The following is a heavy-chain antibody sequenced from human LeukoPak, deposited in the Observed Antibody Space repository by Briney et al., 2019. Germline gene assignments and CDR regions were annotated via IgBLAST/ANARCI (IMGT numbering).Heavy chain of an antibody. J-gene: IGHJ5*02. CDR2: IKQDGSVK. CDR3: ASRNWNWFAP. V-gene: IGHV3-7*01. Sequence: PGGSLRLSCAASGFTFSSYWMSWVRQAPGKVREWVANIKQDGSVKYYVDSVEGRVTISRDNAQNSLYLQMQSLKAEDTAVYYCASRNWNWFAPWGQGTLVTVSS. D-gene: IGHD1-1*01. CDR1: GFTFSSYW.